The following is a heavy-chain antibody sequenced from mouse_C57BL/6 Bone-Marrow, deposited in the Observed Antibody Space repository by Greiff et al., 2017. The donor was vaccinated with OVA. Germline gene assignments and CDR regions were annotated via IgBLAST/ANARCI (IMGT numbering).Heavy chain of an antibody. Sequence: VQLQQPGAELVKPGASVKLSCKASGYTFTSYWMHWVKQRPGRGLEWIGMIHPNSGSTNYNEKFKSKATLTVDKSSSTAYMQLSSLTSEDSAVYYCARHYGSLYFDYWGQGTTLTVSS. D-gene: IGHD1-1*01. CDR1: GYTFTSYW. V-gene: IGHV1-64*01. CDR3: ARHYGSLYFDY. J-gene: IGHJ2*01. CDR2: IHPNSGST.